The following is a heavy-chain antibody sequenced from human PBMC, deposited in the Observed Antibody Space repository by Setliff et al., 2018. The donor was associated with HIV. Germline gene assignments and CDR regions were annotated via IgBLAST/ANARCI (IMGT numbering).Heavy chain of an antibody. J-gene: IGHJ4*02. CDR3: ARGTLNYLDY. CDR1: GDSVNNGGFF. Sequence: SETLSLTCSVTGDSVNNGGFFWNWIRQTPGKGLEWIGNVYYRGSTKYNPSLKSRVTLSVDTSKNQFDLKVNSMTAADTAVYYCARGTLNYLDYWGQGALVTVSS. CDR2: VYYRGST. D-gene: IGHD2-8*01. V-gene: IGHV4-61*08.